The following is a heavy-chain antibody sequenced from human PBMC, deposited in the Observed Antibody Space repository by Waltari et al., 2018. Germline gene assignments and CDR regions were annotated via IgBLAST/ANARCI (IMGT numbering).Heavy chain of an antibody. CDR2: INHTGKT. Sequence: QVELQQWCAGLLKPSETLSLTCAVYIGSFSGHYWTWIRQSPGKGLEWIGEINHTGKTHYHPSLKSRVALSVVTYTNQFSLRLSSVIAADTAVYFCARGRVDGVGTTNPFDSWGQGTQVTVSS. V-gene: IGHV4-34*01. CDR1: IGSFSGHY. J-gene: IGHJ4*02. D-gene: IGHD1-7*01. CDR3: ARGRVDGVGTTNPFDS.